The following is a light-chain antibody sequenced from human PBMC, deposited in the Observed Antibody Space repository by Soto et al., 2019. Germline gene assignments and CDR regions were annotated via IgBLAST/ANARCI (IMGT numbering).Light chain of an antibody. CDR1: SSNIWAGYD. Sequence: QSVLTQPPSVSGAPGQRVTISCTGSSSNIWAGYDLHWYQQLPGTAPKLLIYVNSNRPSGVPDRFSGSKSGTSASLPITGLQAEDEADYYCQSYDRILSGQVVFGGGTKLPV. V-gene: IGLV1-40*01. J-gene: IGLJ2*01. CDR2: VNS. CDR3: QSYDRILSGQVV.